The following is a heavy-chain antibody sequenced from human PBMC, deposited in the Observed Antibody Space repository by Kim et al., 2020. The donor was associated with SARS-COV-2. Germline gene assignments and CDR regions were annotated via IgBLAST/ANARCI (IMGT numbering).Heavy chain of an antibody. CDR3: ARDLVHCGGDCSLGGLDYGMDV. D-gene: IGHD2-21*02. V-gene: IGHV3-48*02. J-gene: IGHJ6*02. CDR2: ISSSSSTI. Sequence: GGSLRLSCAASGFTFSSYSMNWVRQAPGKGLEWVSYISSSSSTIYYADSVKGRFTISRDNAKNSLYLQMNSLRDEDTAVYYCARDLVHCGGDCSLGGLDYGMDVWGQGTTVTVSS. CDR1: GFTFSSYS.